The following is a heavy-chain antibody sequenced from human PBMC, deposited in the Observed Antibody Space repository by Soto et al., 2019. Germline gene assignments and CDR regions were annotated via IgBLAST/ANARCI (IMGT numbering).Heavy chain of an antibody. D-gene: IGHD3-10*01. CDR1: GYSFISYW. J-gene: IGHJ5*02. V-gene: IGHV5-51*01. CDR3: ARLYGSGQWNWFDP. CDR2: IYPHDSDT. Sequence: EVQLVQSGAEVKKPGESLKISCKGSGYSFISYWIGWMRQMPGRGLEWMGIIYPHDSDTRYSPSFQGQVTISADKSTSTAYLQWSSLKASDSAMYYCARLYGSGQWNWFDPWGQGTLVTVSS.